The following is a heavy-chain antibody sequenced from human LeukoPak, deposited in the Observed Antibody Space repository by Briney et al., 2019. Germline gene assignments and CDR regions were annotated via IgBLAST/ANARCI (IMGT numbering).Heavy chain of an antibody. J-gene: IGHJ4*02. D-gene: IGHD3-10*01. CDR3: ARDISYGSGSYYNEPFDY. Sequence: SETLSLTCTVSGGSISSYYWSWIRQPAGKGLEWIGRIYTSGSTNYNPSLKSRVTMSVDTSKNQFSLKLSSVTAADTAVYYCARDISYGSGSYYNEPFDYWGQGTLVTVSS. CDR2: IYTSGST. V-gene: IGHV4-4*07. CDR1: GGSISSYY.